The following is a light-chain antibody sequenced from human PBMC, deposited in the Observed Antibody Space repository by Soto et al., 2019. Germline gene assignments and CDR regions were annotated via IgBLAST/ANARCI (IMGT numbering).Light chain of an antibody. CDR2: DNN. V-gene: IGLV1-51*01. CDR3: GSWDSSLYVVV. J-gene: IGLJ2*01. CDR1: TSNIGNNY. Sequence: QSVLTQPPSVSAAPGQRVAISCSGSTSNIGNNYVSWYQQLPGTAPKLLIYDNNKRPSGIPDRFSGSKSGTSATLGITGLQTGDEADYYCGSWDSSLYVVVFGGGTKVTVL.